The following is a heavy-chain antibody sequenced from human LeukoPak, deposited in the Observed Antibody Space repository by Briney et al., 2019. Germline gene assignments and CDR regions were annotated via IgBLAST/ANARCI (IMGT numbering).Heavy chain of an antibody. CDR2: INPNSGGT. D-gene: IGHD5-18*01. V-gene: IGHV1-2*02. CDR1: GYTFTGYY. CDR3: ARGQVDTAMIIGGWFDR. J-gene: IGHJ5*02. Sequence: GASVKVSCKASGYTFTGYYMHWVRQAPGQGLEWMGWINPNSGGTNYAQKFQGRVTMTRDTSISTAYMELSRLRSDDTAVYYCARGQVDTAMIIGGWFDRWGQGTLVTVSS.